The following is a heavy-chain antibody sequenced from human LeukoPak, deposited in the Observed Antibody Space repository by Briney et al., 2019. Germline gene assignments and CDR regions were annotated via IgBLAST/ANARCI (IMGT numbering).Heavy chain of an antibody. CDR3: ARDSGYTTSPGY. V-gene: IGHV3-20*04. CDR2: ISWNGGST. CDR1: GFTFDDYG. J-gene: IGHJ4*02. Sequence: PGGSLRLSCVASGFTFDDYGMSWVRQAPGKGLEWVSGISWNGGSTGYADSVKGRFTISRDNAKNSLYLQMNSLRAEDTALYYCARDSGYTTSPGYWGQGTLVTVSS. D-gene: IGHD3-16*02.